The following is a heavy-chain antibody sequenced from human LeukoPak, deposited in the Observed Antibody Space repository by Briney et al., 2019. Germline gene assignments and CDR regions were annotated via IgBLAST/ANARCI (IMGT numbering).Heavy chain of an antibody. CDR1: GSGFTSYW. CDR2: IDPSDSYT. J-gene: IGHJ4*02. CDR3: ALPSSLRY. Sequence: GESLQSSCKGSGSGFTSYWITWVRPVPGKGLEWMGRIDPSDSYTNYSPSFQGHVTISADKSISTAYLQWSSLQASDTAMYYCALPSSLRYWGQGTLVTVSS. V-gene: IGHV5-10-1*01.